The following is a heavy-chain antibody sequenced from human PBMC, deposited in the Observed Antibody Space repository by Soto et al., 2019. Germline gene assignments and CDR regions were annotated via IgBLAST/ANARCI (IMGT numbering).Heavy chain of an antibody. CDR3: RIFGLRDGMDV. CDR2: ISAYNGNT. Sequence: QVQLVQSGAEVKKPGASVKVSCKASGYTFTSYGISWVRQAPGQGLEWMGWISAYNGNTNYAQKLQGRVTMTTDTSTRTAYMELRSLRYDDTAVYYCRIFGLRDGMDVWGQGTTVTVSS. D-gene: IGHD3-10*01. J-gene: IGHJ6*02. V-gene: IGHV1-18*01. CDR1: GYTFTSYG.